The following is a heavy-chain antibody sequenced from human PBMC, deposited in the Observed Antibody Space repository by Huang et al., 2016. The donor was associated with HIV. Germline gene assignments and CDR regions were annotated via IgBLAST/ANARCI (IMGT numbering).Heavy chain of an antibody. CDR1: GFTLTNYW. Sequence: EVQLVESGGGLVQPGGSLRLSCAASGFTLTNYWMHWVRQGPGKGLVWVSLIMSDGRYTSYTDSGKCRFTISRDNAKNTLYLQMNSLRAEDTAVYFCARGGPGYDFWSGYLNYWGQGTLVTVSS. CDR2: IMSDGRYT. J-gene: IGHJ4*02. V-gene: IGHV3-74*01. CDR3: ARGGPGYDFWSGYLNY. D-gene: IGHD3-3*01.